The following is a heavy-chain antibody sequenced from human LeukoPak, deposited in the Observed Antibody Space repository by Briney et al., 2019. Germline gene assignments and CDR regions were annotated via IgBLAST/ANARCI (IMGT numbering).Heavy chain of an antibody. J-gene: IGHJ6*02. V-gene: IGHV4-4*07. Sequence: SETLSLTCTVSGGSISSYWWSWIRQPAGKGLEWIGRIYADGDTNYNPSLKSRITMSFDTPENQFSLRLTSVTAADTAVYYCATDQRGAGLGFRYGSGSYNGMDVWGQGTTVTVSS. CDR2: IYADGDT. CDR3: ATDQRGAGLGFRYGSGSYNGMDV. CDR1: GGSISSYW. D-gene: IGHD3-10*01.